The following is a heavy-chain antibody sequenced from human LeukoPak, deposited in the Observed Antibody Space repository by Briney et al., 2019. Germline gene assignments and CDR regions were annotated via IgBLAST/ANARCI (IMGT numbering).Heavy chain of an antibody. CDR1: EFIFSDHY. CDR2: TSSSGSTT. Sequence: GGSLSLSCAASEFIFSDHYMNWIRQAPGKGLEWVSYTSSSGSTTYYADSVKGRFTISRDNAKNSLYLQMNSLRAEDTAVYYCARGAMSYASSRLPFYWGQRALVTVSS. CDR3: ARGAMSYASSRLPFY. D-gene: IGHD3-16*01. V-gene: IGHV3-11*04. J-gene: IGHJ4*02.